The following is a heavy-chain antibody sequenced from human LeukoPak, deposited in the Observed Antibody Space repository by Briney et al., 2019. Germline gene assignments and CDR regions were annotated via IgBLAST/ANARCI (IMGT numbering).Heavy chain of an antibody. V-gene: IGHV3-11*04. CDR2: ISSSGSTI. CDR1: GFTLSDYY. CDR3: ARGSRYGLNWFDP. J-gene: IGHJ5*02. D-gene: IGHD2-2*01. Sequence: GGSLRLSCAASGFTLSDYYMSWIRQAPGKGLEWVSYISSSGSTIYYADSLKDRFTISRDNAKNSLYLQMNSLRAEDTAVYYCARGSRYGLNWFDPWGQGTLVTVSS.